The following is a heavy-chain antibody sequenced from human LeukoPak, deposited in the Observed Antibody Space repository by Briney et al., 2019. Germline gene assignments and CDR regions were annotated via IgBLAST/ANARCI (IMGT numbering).Heavy chain of an antibody. CDR3: ARDLGFEGFQH. CDR2: IKQDGSEK. V-gene: IGHV3-7*03. CDR1: GFTVSSNY. D-gene: IGHD2-2*03. J-gene: IGHJ1*01. Sequence: GGSLRLSCAASGFTVSSNYMSWVRQAPGKGLEWVANIKQDGSEKYYVDSVKGRFTISRDNAKNSLYLQMNSLRAEDTAVYYCARDLGFEGFQHWGQGTLVTVSS.